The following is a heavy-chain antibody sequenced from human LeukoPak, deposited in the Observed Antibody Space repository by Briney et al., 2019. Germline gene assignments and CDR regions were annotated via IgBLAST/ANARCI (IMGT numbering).Heavy chain of an antibody. CDR1: GYTFTGYY. J-gene: IGHJ3*02. CDR2: INPNSGGT. D-gene: IGHD7-27*01. CDR3: ARVRITKNRGWAFDI. V-gene: IGHV1-2*02. Sequence: ASVKVSCKASGYTFTGYYMHWVRQASGQGLEWMGWINPNSGGTNYAQKFQGRVTMTRDTSISTAYMELSRLRSDDTAVYYCARVRITKNRGWAFDIWGQGTMVTVSS.